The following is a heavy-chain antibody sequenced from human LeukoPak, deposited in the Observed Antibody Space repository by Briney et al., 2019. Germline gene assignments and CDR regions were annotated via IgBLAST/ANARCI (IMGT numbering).Heavy chain of an antibody. CDR3: AREVRLMNYYDSSGYYRY. D-gene: IGHD3-22*01. Sequence: PGGSLRLSCAASGFTFSSYWMSWVRQAPGKGLEWVANIKQDGSEKYYVDSVKGRFTISRDNAKNSLYLQMNSLRAEDTAVYYCAREVRLMNYYDSSGYYRYWGQGTLVTVSS. CDR2: IKQDGSEK. J-gene: IGHJ4*02. CDR1: GFTFSSYW. V-gene: IGHV3-7*01.